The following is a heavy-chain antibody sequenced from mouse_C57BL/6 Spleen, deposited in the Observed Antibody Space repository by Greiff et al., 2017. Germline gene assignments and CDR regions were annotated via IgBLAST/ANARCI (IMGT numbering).Heavy chain of an antibody. J-gene: IGHJ2*01. V-gene: IGHV5-6*01. CDR3: ARNEYVD. Sequence: EVMLVESGGDLVKPGGSLKLSCAASGFTFSSYGMSWVRQTPDKRLEWVATISSGGSYTYYPDSVKGRFTISRDNAKNTLYLQVSSLKYEDTAMYYCARNEYVDWGQGTTVTVSS. CDR1: GFTFSSYG. CDR2: ISSGGSYT. D-gene: IGHD5-1*01.